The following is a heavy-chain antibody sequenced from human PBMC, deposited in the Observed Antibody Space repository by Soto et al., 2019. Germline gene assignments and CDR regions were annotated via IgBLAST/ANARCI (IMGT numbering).Heavy chain of an antibody. CDR2: IYYSGT. CDR3: ARDLGYCASGSCYAKWVK. D-gene: IGHD2-15*01. V-gene: IGHV4-30-4*01. J-gene: IGHJ4*02. Sequence: SETLSLTCTVSGGSITSDDYFWSWIRQPPGKGLEWIGFIYYSGTYYNPSLKSRVSISVDTSKNQFSLKLSSVTAADTAVYYCARDLGYCASGSCYAKWVKWGQGTLVTVSS. CDR1: GGSITSDDYF.